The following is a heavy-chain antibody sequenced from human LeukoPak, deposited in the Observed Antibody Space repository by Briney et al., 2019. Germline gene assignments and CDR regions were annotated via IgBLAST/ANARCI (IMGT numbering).Heavy chain of an antibody. V-gene: IGHV1-69*04. Sequence: SVKVSCMASRGTFSSYAISWVRQAPGQGLEWMGRIIPIFGIANYAQKFQGRVTITADKSTSTAYMELSSLRSEDTAVYYCARETDIVATIPGLFDYWGQGTLVTVSS. J-gene: IGHJ4*02. CDR1: RGTFSSYA. D-gene: IGHD5-12*01. CDR3: ARETDIVATIPGLFDY. CDR2: IIPIFGIA.